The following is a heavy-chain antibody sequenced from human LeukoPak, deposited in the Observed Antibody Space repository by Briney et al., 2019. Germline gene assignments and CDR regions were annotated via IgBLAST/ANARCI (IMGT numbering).Heavy chain of an antibody. V-gene: IGHV4-59*01. Sequence: SETLSLTCTVSGGPISSYYWSWIRQPPGKGLEWIGYITYSGSTNYNPSLESRVAISLDTSKNQFSLKLTSVTAADTAVYYCARDRGSSGNNYYFYYWGQGALVTASS. CDR3: ARDRGSSGNNYYFYY. CDR1: GGPISSYY. CDR2: ITYSGST. J-gene: IGHJ4*02. D-gene: IGHD6-19*01.